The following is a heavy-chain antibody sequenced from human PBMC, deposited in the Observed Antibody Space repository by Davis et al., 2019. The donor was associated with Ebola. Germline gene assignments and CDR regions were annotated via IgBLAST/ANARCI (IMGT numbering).Heavy chain of an antibody. CDR2: IRYDGINT. Sequence: GGSLRLSCAASGFIFSSYVMSWVRQAPGKGLEWVAFIRYDGINTYSADSVKGRFTISRDNSKNTLYLQMNSLRAEDTAVYYCARNLGTPIDAFDIWGQGTMVTVSS. CDR3: ARNLGTPIDAFDI. D-gene: IGHD2-15*01. V-gene: IGHV3-30*02. CDR1: GFIFSSYV. J-gene: IGHJ3*02.